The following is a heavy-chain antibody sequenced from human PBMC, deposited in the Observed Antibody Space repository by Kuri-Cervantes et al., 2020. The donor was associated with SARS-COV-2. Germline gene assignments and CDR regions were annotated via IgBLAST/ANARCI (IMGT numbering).Heavy chain of an antibody. J-gene: IGHJ5*02. CDR3: ARSVREYDFWSGYPNWFDP. V-gene: IGHV1-2*02. CDR1: GYTFTGYY. CDR2: INPNSGGT. Sequence: ASVKVSCKASGYTFTGYYMHWVRQAPGQGLEWMGWINPNSGGTNYAQKFQGRVTMTRDTSISTAYMELRSLRSDDTAVYYCARSVREYDFWSGYPNWFDPWGQGTLVTVSS. D-gene: IGHD3-3*01.